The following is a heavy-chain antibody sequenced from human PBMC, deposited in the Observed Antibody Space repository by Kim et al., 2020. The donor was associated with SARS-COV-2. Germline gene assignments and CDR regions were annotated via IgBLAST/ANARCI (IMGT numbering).Heavy chain of an antibody. J-gene: IGHJ6*02. V-gene: IGHV1-69*13. CDR1: GGTFSSYA. CDR2: IIPIFGTA. Sequence: SVKVSCKASGGTFSSYAISWVRQAPGQGLEWMGGIIPIFGTANYAQKFQGRVTITADESTSTAYMELSSLRSEDTAVYYCARGRVVTTPTYYYYYGMDVWGQGTTVTVSS. D-gene: IGHD5-12*01. CDR3: ARGRVVTTPTYYYYYGMDV.